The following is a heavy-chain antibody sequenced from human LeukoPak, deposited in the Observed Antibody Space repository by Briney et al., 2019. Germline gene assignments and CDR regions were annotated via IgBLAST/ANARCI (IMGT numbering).Heavy chain of an antibody. CDR2: INHSGST. V-gene: IGHV4-34*01. D-gene: IGHD3-22*01. CDR3: ARHLRITMIVVVITSWFDP. J-gene: IGHJ5*02. CDR1: GGSFSGYY. Sequence: SETLSLTCAVYGGSFSGYYWSWIRQPPGKGLEWIGEINHSGSTNYNPSLKSRVTISVDTSKNQFSLKLSSVTAADTAVYYCARHLRITMIVVVITSWFDPWGQGTLVTVSS.